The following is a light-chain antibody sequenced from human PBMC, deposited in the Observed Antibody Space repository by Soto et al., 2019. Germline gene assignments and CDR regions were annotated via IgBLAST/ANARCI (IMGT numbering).Light chain of an antibody. Sequence: QSVLTQSPSASASLGASVKLTCTLSSGHSSNAIAWHQQQPEKGPRYLMKLNSDGSHSKGDGIPDRFSGSSSGAERYPTTSSHQYEDEADYYCQTWGTGIVVFGGGTKLTVL. J-gene: IGLJ2*01. CDR1: SGHSSNA. CDR3: QTWGTGIVV. CDR2: LNSDGSH. V-gene: IGLV4-69*01.